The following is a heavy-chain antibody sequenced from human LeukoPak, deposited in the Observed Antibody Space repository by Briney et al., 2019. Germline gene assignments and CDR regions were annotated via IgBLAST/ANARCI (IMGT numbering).Heavy chain of an antibody. V-gene: IGHV3-11*01. Sequence: SGGSLRLSCAASGFTFSDYYMSWIRQAPGKGLEWVSYISSSGSTIYYADSVKGRFTISRDNAKNSLYLQMNSLRAEDTAVYYCARIGWGSSWYYYYYMDVWGKGTTVTISS. CDR3: ARIGWGSSWYYYYYMDV. J-gene: IGHJ6*03. CDR1: GFTFSDYY. CDR2: ISSSGSTI. D-gene: IGHD6-13*01.